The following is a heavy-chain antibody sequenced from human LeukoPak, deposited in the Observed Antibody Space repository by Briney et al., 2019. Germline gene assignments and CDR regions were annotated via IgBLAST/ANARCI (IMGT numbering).Heavy chain of an antibody. D-gene: IGHD2-21*01. CDR1: GFTFSSYW. Sequence: GGSLRLSCAASGFTFSSYWMHWVRQAPGKGLVWVSRINSDGSSTSYADSVKGRFTISRDNARNSLFLQMNGLRAEDTAVYYCAIIGCYRGVCAFDIWGQGTMVTVSS. V-gene: IGHV3-74*01. CDR3: AIIGCYRGVCAFDI. CDR2: INSDGSST. J-gene: IGHJ3*02.